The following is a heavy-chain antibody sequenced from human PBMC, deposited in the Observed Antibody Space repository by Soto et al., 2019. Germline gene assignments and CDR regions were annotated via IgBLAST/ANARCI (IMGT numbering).Heavy chain of an antibody. CDR1: GNTFTGYY. Sequence: SVKVSCKASGNTFTGYYIHWVRQAPGQGLEWMGWINPNNDGTTYGEKFQGRVTMTRDTSTSTAYMELSRLRSDDTAVYYCARDLGGSRDSWGQGTLVTVSS. CDR3: ARDLGGSRDS. CDR2: INPNNDGT. D-gene: IGHD1-26*01. V-gene: IGHV1-2*02. J-gene: IGHJ4*02.